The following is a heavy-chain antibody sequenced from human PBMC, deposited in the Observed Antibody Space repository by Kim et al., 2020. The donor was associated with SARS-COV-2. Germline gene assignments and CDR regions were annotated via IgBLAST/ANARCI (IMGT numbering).Heavy chain of an antibody. V-gene: IGHV3-30*18. CDR2: ISYDGSNK. CDR1: GFTFSSYG. CDR3: AKDKSYNPQGWLPKGPFDY. J-gene: IGHJ4*02. D-gene: IGHD3-9*01. Sequence: GGSLRLSCAASGFTFSSYGMHWVRQAPGKALEWVAVISYDGSNKYYADSVKGRFTISRDNSKNTLYLQMNSLRAEDTAVYYCAKDKSYNPQGWLPKGPFDYWGQGTLVTVSS.